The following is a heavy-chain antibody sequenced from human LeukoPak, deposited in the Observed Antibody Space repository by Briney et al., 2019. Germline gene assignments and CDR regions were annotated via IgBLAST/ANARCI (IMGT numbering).Heavy chain of an antibody. CDR3: TRRVHSSSWSSYFDY. CDR2: IYIGGTA. CDR1: GLTVNDNF. V-gene: IGHV3-66*04. Sequence: GGSLRLSCAASGLTVNDNFVSWVRQAPGKGLEWVSYIYIGGTAYYAELVEGRFIISRDTSKNTLYLQMNSLRVEDTAVYYCTRRVHSSSWSSYFDYWGQETLVTVSS. D-gene: IGHD6-13*01. J-gene: IGHJ4*02.